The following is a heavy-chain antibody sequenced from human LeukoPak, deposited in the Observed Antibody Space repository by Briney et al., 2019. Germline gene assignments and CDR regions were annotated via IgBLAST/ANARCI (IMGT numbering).Heavy chain of an antibody. CDR2: LYSDGNT. V-gene: IGHV3-53*01. Sequence: GGSLRLSCAASGFTVITNDMTWVRQAPGKGLGRVSVLYSDGNTKYADSVQGRFTISRDNSKNTLYLEMNSLSPDDTAVYYCARGVGPLAANTLAYWGQGTLVTVSS. CDR3: ARGVGPLAANTLAY. J-gene: IGHJ4*02. CDR1: GFTVITND. D-gene: IGHD3-16*01.